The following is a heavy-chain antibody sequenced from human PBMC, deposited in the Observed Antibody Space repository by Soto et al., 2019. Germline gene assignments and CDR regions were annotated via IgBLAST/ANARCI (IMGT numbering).Heavy chain of an antibody. CDR1: GFTFSSHA. V-gene: IGHV3-23*01. Sequence: EVELLESGGDLAQPGGSLRLSCAASGFTFSSHAMSWVRQAPGKGLEWVSAISATGGSKYHADSVKGRFTISRDNSKNTLYLQMSSLRAEDTAVYYGAKGGITVASIDYRGMDVWGQGTTFTVS. CDR3: AKGGITVASIDYRGMDV. CDR2: ISATGGSK. J-gene: IGHJ6*02. D-gene: IGHD6-19*01.